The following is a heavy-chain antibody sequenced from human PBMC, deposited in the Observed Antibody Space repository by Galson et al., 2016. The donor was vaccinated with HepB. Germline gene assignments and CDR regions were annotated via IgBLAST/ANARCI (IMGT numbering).Heavy chain of an antibody. V-gene: IGHV3-30*18. J-gene: IGHJ4*02. CDR3: AKDLDYYGSGSYGDSDY. CDR2: ISYDGSNK. D-gene: IGHD3-10*01. CDR1: GFTFSSYG. Sequence: SLRLSCAASGFTFSSYGMHWVRQAPDKGLEWVAVISYDGSNKYYADSVKGRFTISRDNSKNTLYLQMNSLRAEDTAVYYCAKDLDYYGSGSYGDSDYWGQGTLVTVSS.